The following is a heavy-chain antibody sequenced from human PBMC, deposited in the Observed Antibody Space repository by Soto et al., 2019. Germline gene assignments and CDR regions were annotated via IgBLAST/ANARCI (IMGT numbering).Heavy chain of an antibody. CDR2: IYYSGST. D-gene: IGHD2-15*01. Sequence: SETLSLTYTVSGGSISSGDYYWSWIRQPPGKGLEWIGYIYYSGSTYYNPSLKSRVTISVDTSKNQFSLKLSSVTAADTAVYYCARDQFHCSGGSCFEEFDYWGQGTLVTVSS. CDR1: GGSISSGDYY. J-gene: IGHJ4*02. CDR3: ARDQFHCSGGSCFEEFDY. V-gene: IGHV4-30-4*01.